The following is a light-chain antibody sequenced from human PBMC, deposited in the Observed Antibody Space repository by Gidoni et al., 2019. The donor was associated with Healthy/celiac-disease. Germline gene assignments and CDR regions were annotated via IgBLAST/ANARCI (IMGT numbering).Light chain of an antibody. CDR1: QSLLHSNGYNY. J-gene: IGKJ4*01. CDR2: LGS. CDR3: MQALQTPLT. V-gene: IGKV2-28*01. Sequence: DIVMTQSPLSLPVTPGEPASISCRSSQSLLHSNGYNYLDWYLQKPGQSPQLLIYLGSNRAAGVPDRFSGSGSGTDFTLKISRGEAEDVGVYYCMQALQTPLTFGGGTKVKIK.